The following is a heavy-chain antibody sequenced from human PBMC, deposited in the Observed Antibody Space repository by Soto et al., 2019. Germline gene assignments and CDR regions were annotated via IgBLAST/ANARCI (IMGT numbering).Heavy chain of an antibody. CDR1: GGTFSSYA. J-gene: IGHJ6*02. D-gene: IGHD4-17*01. CDR3: ARGGDYGDYVGNYYYGMDV. CDR2: IIPIFGTA. V-gene: IGHV1-69*13. Sequence: SVKVSCKASGGTFSSYAISWVRQAPGQGLDWMGGIIPIFGTANYAQKFQGRVTITADESTSTAYMELSSLRSEDTAVYYCARGGDYGDYVGNYYYGMDVWGQGTTVTVSS.